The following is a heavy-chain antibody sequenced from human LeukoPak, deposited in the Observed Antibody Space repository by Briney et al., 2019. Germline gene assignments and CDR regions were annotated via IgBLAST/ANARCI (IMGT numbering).Heavy chain of an antibody. CDR1: GFTFRSYA. V-gene: IGHV3-21*01. Sequence: GGSLRLSCAASGFTFRSYAMSWVRRAPGKGLEWVSSISSSSIYIYYADSVRGRFTISRDNVKNSLYLQMNSLRAEDTAVYYCARDRSEDDGIAVPHGYWGQGTLVTVSS. CDR2: ISSSSIYI. D-gene: IGHD6-19*01. CDR3: ARDRSEDDGIAVPHGY. J-gene: IGHJ4*02.